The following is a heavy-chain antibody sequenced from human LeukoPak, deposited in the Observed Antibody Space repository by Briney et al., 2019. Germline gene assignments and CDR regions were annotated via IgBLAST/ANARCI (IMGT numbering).Heavy chain of an antibody. J-gene: IGHJ4*02. CDR2: INPNSGGT. CDR3: ARVRHDYGGSFDQ. CDR1: GYTFTGYY. D-gene: IGHD4-17*01. V-gene: IGHV1-2*02. Sequence: ASVKVSCKASGYTFTGYYMHWVRQAPGQGLEWMGWINPNSGGTNYAQKFQGRVTMTRDTSISTAYMELSRLRSDDTAVYYCARVRHDYGGSFDQWGQGTLVTVSS.